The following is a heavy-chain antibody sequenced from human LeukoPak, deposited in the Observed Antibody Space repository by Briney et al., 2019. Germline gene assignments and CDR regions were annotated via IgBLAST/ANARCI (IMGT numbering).Heavy chain of an antibody. Sequence: SETLSLTCTVSGGSISSGGYYWSWIRQHPGKGLEWIGYIYYSGSTYYNPSLKSRVTISVDTSKNQFSLKLSSVTAADTAVYYCARGRIVLYYYHGMDVWGQGTTVTVSS. V-gene: IGHV4-31*03. CDR1: GGSISSGGYY. J-gene: IGHJ6*02. CDR3: ARGRIVLYYYHGMDV. CDR2: IYYSGST. D-gene: IGHD3-16*02.